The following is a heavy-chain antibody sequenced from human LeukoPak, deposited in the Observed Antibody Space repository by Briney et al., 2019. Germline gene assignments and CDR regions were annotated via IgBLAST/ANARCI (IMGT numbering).Heavy chain of an antibody. CDR1: GFTFSSYA. D-gene: IGHD3-10*01. CDR2: FSGGAGNI. V-gene: IGHV3-23*01. CDR3: AKDQYIYGSSPFDY. Sequence: GGSLRLSCAASGFTFSSYAMSWVRQAPGKRLEWVASFSGGAGNIFYADSVKGRFTISSDNSQNTVYLQVSSLRAEDTAVYYCAKDQYIYGSSPFDYWGQGTLVTVSS. J-gene: IGHJ4*02.